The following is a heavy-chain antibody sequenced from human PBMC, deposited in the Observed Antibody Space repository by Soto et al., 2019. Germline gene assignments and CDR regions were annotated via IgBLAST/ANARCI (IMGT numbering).Heavy chain of an antibody. V-gene: IGHV3-15*01. CDR2: IKSKTDGGTT. J-gene: IGHJ6*03. D-gene: IGHD6-13*01. Sequence: GGSLRLSCAASGFTFSNAWMSWVRQAPGKGLEWVGRIKSKTDGGTTDYAAPVKGRFTISSDDSKNTLYLQMNSLKTEDTAVYYCTTDGSWYYYYMDVWGKGTTVTVSS. CDR3: TTDGSWYYYYMDV. CDR1: GFTFSNAW.